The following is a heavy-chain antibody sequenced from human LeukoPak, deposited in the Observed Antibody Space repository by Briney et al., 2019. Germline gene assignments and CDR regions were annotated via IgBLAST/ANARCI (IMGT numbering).Heavy chain of an antibody. Sequence: GGSLRLSCAASGLTVSSNYIWVRQAPGKGLEWVSSISDNSRYIYYADSVKGRFTISRDNAKNSLYLQMNSLRDEDTAVYYCARDLILADSSGSSAHDYWGQGTLVTVSS. CDR1: GLTVSSNY. V-gene: IGHV3-21*01. J-gene: IGHJ4*02. CDR3: ARDLILADSSGSSAHDY. D-gene: IGHD2-15*01. CDR2: ISDNSRYI.